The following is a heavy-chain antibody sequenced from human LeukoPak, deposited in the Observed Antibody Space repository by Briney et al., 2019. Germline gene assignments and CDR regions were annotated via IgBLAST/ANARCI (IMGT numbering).Heavy chain of an antibody. V-gene: IGHV4-34*01. CDR1: GGSFSGYY. Sequence: SETLSLTCAVYGGSFSGYYWSWIRQPPGKGLEWIGEINHSGSTNYNPSLKSRVTISVDTSKNQFSLKLSSVTAADTAVYYCARDMLRYFDWLEADYYYMDVWGKGTTVTVSS. J-gene: IGHJ6*03. CDR3: ARDMLRYFDWLEADYYYMDV. D-gene: IGHD3-9*01. CDR2: INHSGST.